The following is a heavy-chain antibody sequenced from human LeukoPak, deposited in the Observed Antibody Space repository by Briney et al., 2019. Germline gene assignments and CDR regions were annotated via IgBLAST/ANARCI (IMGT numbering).Heavy chain of an antibody. D-gene: IGHD5-24*01. CDR2: IYWNEDK. CDR1: GFSLSTSGVG. CDR3: AHRASPDGPYAFGY. Sequence: SGPTLVKPTQTLTLTCTFSGFSLSTSGVGVGWIRQPPGKALEWLSLIYWNEDKRYSPFLKSRRTSTTDTSKNQVILTLTNLDPVDTATYYCAHRASPDGPYAFGYWGQGTLVTVSS. J-gene: IGHJ4*02. V-gene: IGHV2-5*01.